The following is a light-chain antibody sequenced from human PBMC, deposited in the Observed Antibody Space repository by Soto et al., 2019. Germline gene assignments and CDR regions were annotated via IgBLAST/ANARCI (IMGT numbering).Light chain of an antibody. J-gene: IGLJ2*01. CDR1: SSDVGGYNY. CDR2: EVN. Sequence: QSALTQPPSASGSPGQSVTISCTGTSSDVGGYNYVSWYQQHPGKAPKLIIFEVNNRPSGVSNRFSGSKSGNTASLTIFGLQVEDEALYFCSSYTSASALGIFGGGTKLTVL. V-gene: IGLV2-14*01. CDR3: SSYTSASALGI.